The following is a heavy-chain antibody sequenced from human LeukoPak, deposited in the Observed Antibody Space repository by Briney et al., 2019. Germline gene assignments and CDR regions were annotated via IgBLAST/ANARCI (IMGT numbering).Heavy chain of an antibody. J-gene: IGHJ4*02. V-gene: IGHV1-2*02. CDR1: GYTFTAYY. Sequence: ASVKVSCKASGYTFTAYYIHWVRQAPGQGLEYMGWINPNTGCTSYAQKFQGRVTITRDTSISTSYMDLSGLICDDTAVYYCARADSASYFDSWGQGTLVTVSS. D-gene: IGHD1-26*01. CDR3: ARADSASYFDS. CDR2: INPNTGCT.